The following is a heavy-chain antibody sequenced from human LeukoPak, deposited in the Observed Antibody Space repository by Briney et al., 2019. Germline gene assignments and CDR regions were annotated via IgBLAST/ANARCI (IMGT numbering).Heavy chain of an antibody. CDR2: ISGYNGNT. J-gene: IGHJ4*02. CDR1: GYIFTNYC. Sequence: ASVKVSCKASGYIFTNYCISWVRQAPGQGLEWMGWISGYNGNTNYAQKVQGRVTMTADTSSTTVYMELRSLTSDDTAMYYCAREKGSGWYFFDYWGQGTPVTVSS. CDR3: AREKGSGWYFFDY. D-gene: IGHD6-19*01. V-gene: IGHV1-18*01.